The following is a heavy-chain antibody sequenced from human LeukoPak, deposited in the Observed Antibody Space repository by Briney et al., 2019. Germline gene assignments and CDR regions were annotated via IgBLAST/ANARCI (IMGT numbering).Heavy chain of an antibody. V-gene: IGHV1-2*04. CDR3: AREPYYYYGMDV. J-gene: IGHJ6*02. CDR2: INPNSGGT. CDR1: GYNFINYG. Sequence: ASVKVSCKASGYNFINYGITWVRQAPGQGLEWMGWINPNSGGTNYAQKFQGWVTMTRDTSISTAYMELSRLRSDDTAVYYCAREPYYYYGMDVWGQGTLVTVSS.